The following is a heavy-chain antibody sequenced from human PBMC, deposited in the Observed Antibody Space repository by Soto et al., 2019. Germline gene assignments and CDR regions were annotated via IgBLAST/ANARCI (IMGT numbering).Heavy chain of an antibody. D-gene: IGHD6-13*01. V-gene: IGHV4-59*01. Sequence: PSETLSLTCTVSGGSISSYYWSWIRQPPGKGLEWIGYIYYSGSTNYNPSLKSRVTISVDTSKNQFSLKLSSVTAADTAVYYCAREGRWAAAGLFDYWGQGTLVTVSS. CDR2: IYYSGST. J-gene: IGHJ4*02. CDR3: AREGRWAAAGLFDY. CDR1: GGSISSYY.